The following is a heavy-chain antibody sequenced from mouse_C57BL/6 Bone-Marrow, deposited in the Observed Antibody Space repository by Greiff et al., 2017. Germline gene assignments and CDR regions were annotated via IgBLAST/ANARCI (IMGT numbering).Heavy chain of an antibody. D-gene: IGHD2-5*01. CDR2: ILPGSGST. CDR3: AREGAYSNYYYYAMDY. J-gene: IGHJ4*01. CDR1: GYTFTGYW. Sequence: VQLQQSGAELMKPGASVKLSCKATGYTFTGYWIEWVKQRPGHGLEWIGEILPGSGSTNYNEKFKGKATFTADTSSNTAYMQLSSLTTEDSAIYYCAREGAYSNYYYYAMDYWGQGTSVTVSS. V-gene: IGHV1-9*01.